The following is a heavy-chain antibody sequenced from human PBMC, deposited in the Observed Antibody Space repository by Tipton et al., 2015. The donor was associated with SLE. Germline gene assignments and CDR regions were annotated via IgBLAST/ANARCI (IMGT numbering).Heavy chain of an antibody. CDR2: IYYSGST. D-gene: IGHD3-16*01. J-gene: IGHJ4*01. Sequence: TLSLTCTVSGGSISSSSYYWNWIRQPPGKGLEWIGYIYYSGSTNYNPSLKSRVTISLDTSKNQFSLKLSSVTAAGTAVYYCARHDYDTYYFDFWGHGTLVTVSS. V-gene: IGHV4-61*01. CDR3: ARHDYDTYYFDF. CDR1: GGSISSSSYY.